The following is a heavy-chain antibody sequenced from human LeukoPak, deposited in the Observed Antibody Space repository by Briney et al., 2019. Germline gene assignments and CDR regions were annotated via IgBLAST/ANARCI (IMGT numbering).Heavy chain of an antibody. V-gene: IGHV4-61*02. CDR2: IYTSGST. Sequence: SETLSLTCTVSGGSISSGSYYWSWIRQPAEKGPEWIGRIYTSGSTNYNPSLKSRVTISVDTSKNQFSLKLSSVTAADTAVYYCARDWRPTVSTWGFDPWGQGTLVTVSS. CDR1: GGSISSGSYY. D-gene: IGHD4-11*01. CDR3: ARDWRPTVSTWGFDP. J-gene: IGHJ5*02.